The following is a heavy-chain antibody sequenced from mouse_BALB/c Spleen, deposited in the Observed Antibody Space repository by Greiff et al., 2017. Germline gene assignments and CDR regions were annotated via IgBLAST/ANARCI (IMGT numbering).Heavy chain of an antibody. CDR2: IWSDGST. J-gene: IGHJ4*01. CDR1: GFSLTSYG. V-gene: IGHV2-6-2*01. CDR3: ARQGGTTTGNYAMDY. D-gene: IGHD1-1*01. Sequence: QVQLKESGPDLVAPSQSLSITCTVSGFSLTSYGVHWVRQPPGKGLEWLVVIWSDGSTTYNSALKSRLSISKDNSKSQVFLKMNSLQTDDTAMYYCARQGGTTTGNYAMDYWGQGTSVTVSS.